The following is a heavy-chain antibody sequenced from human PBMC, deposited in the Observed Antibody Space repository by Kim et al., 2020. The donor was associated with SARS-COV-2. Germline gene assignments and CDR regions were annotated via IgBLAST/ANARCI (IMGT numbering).Heavy chain of an antibody. CDR2: INTNTGNP. V-gene: IGHV7-4-1*02. CDR1: GYTFTSYA. CDR3: AREFQVMVGYYYYYYGMDV. D-gene: IGHD2-8*01. J-gene: IGHJ6*02. Sequence: ASVKVSCKASGYTFTSYAMNWVRQAPGQGLEWMGWINTNTGNPTYAQGFTGRFVFSLDTSVSTAYLQISSLKAEDTAVYYCAREFQVMVGYYYYYYGMDVWGQGTTVTVSS.